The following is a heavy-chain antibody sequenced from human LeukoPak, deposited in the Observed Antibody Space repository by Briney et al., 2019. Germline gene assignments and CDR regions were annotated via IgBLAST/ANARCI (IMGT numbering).Heavy chain of an antibody. CDR1: GFTFDDYA. CDR2: ISGDGNST. D-gene: IGHD3-22*01. CDR3: ATNFGAYYYDTSGYYDF. Sequence: GGSLRLSCAASGFTFDDYAMHWVRQAPGKGREWVSLISGDGNSTYYAGSVKGRFTISRDNSKNSLYLQMNSLRTEDTAFYYCATNFGAYYYDTSGYYDFWGQGTLVTVSS. J-gene: IGHJ4*02. V-gene: IGHV3-43*02.